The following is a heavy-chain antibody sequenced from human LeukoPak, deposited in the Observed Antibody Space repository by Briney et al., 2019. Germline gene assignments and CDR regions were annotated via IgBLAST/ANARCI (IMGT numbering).Heavy chain of an antibody. D-gene: IGHD3-22*01. J-gene: IGHJ5*02. V-gene: IGHV4-4*02. CDR3: ARGGLGIVGCNWFDP. Sequence: ETLSLTCAVSGGSISSTYWSTWVRQPPGKGLEWIGYIYYSGSTNYNPSLKSRVTISVDTSKNQFSLKLSSVTAADTAVYYCARGGLGIVGCNWFDPWGQGTLVTVSS. CDR2: IYYSGST. CDR1: GGSISSTYW.